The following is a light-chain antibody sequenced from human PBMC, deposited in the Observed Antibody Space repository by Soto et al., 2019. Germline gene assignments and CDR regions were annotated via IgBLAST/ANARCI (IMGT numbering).Light chain of an antibody. CDR2: GAS. J-gene: IGKJ1*01. CDR3: QQYGDSPQT. V-gene: IGKV3-20*01. CDR1: RSLSSIF. Sequence: EIVLTQSPGTLSLSPGERATLSCRASRSLSSIFLAWYQHKPGQAPRLLIYGASNRATGIPHRFSGSASGTDFTLTISRLGTDEFAVYYCQQYGDSPQTFGQGTKVEIK.